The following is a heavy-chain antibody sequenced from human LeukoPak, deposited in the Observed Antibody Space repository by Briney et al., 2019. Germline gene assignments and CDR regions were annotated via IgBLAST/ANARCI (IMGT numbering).Heavy chain of an antibody. Sequence: SETLSLTCAVYGGSFSGYYWSWIRQPPGKGLEWIGEINHSGSTNYNPSLKSRVTISVDTSKNQFSLKLSSVTAADTAVYYCARTLWFGELLSSFDPWGQGTLVTVSS. J-gene: IGHJ5*02. CDR1: GGSFSGYY. CDR3: ARTLWFGELLSSFDP. CDR2: INHSGST. D-gene: IGHD3-10*01. V-gene: IGHV4-34*01.